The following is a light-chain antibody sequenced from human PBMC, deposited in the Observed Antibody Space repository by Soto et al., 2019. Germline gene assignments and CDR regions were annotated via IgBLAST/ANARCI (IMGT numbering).Light chain of an antibody. CDR1: QSISTN. CDR2: GAS. CDR3: QQYNSWPPIT. Sequence: EIVMTQSPASLSVSPGERATLSCRASQSISTNLAWFQHKPGQAPRLLIYGASTRATGIPARFSGSGSGTEFTLTINSLQSDDFVVYFCQQYNSWPPITFGQGTRLQIK. J-gene: IGKJ5*01. V-gene: IGKV3-15*01.